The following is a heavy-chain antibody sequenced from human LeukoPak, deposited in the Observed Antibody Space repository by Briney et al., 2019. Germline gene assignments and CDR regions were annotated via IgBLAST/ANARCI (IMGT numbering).Heavy chain of an antibody. J-gene: IGHJ4*02. CDR1: GYTFTSYG. D-gene: IGHD3-9*01. Sequence: ASVKVSCKASGYTFTSYGISWVRQAPGQRLEWMGWINAGNGNTKYSQKFQGRVTITRDTSASTAYMELSSLRSEDTAVYYCARVRGIRYFDWLLSYWGQGTLVTVSS. CDR3: ARVRGIRYFDWLLSY. V-gene: IGHV1-3*01. CDR2: INAGNGNT.